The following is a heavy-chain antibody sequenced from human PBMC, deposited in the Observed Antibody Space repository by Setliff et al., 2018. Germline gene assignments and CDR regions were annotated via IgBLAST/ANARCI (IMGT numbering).Heavy chain of an antibody. CDR1: DGSISTYY. D-gene: IGHD3-22*01. Sequence: PSETLSLTCTVSDGSISTYYWSWIRQPPGKRLEWIGFIHHSGSTHYNPSLKSRVTISVATSKSQFSLKLSSVTAADTAVYYCARRSPAYYSDSSGYLYDTSPYMDVWGKGTTVTVSS. CDR3: ARRSPAYYSDSSGYLYDTSPYMDV. CDR2: IHHSGST. V-gene: IGHV4-59*08. J-gene: IGHJ6*03.